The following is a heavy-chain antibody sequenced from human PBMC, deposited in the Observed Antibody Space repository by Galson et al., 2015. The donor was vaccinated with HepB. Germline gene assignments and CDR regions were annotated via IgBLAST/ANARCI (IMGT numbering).Heavy chain of an antibody. V-gene: IGHV3-74*01. CDR3: AREGRDTAMVDAFDI. J-gene: IGHJ3*02. CDR2: INSDGSST. CDR1: GFTFSSYW. D-gene: IGHD5-18*01. Sequence: SLRLSCAASGFTFSSYWMHWVRHAPGKGLVWVSRINSDGSSTSYADSVKGRFTISRDNAKNTLYLQMNSLRAEDTAVYYCAREGRDTAMVDAFDIWGQGTMVTVSS.